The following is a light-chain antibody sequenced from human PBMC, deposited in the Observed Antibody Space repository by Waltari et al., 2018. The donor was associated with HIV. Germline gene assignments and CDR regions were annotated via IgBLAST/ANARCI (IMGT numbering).Light chain of an antibody. J-gene: IGKJ3*01. V-gene: IGKV3-15*01. CDR3: QQYNNWRGT. Sequence: EIVMTQSPATLSVSPGERATLSCRASQNVISNLAWYQHKPGQPPRLLIYGASTRAPGIPARFSGSGSGTEFTLTITSLQSEDFAVYYCQQYNNWRGTFGPGTKVAFK. CDR2: GAS. CDR1: QNVISN.